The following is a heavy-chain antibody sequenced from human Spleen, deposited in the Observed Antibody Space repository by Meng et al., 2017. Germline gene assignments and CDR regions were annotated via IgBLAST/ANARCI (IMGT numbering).Heavy chain of an antibody. J-gene: IGHJ6*02. Sequence: SVKVSCKASGGTFSSYAISWVRQAPGQGLEWMGGIIPIFGTANYAQKFQGRVTITADKSTSTAYMELSSLRSEDTAVYYCARSDVLPPYYYYGMDVWGQGTTVTVSS. CDR2: IIPIFGTA. CDR1: GGTFSSYA. V-gene: IGHV1-69*06. CDR3: ARSDVLPPYYYYGMDV. D-gene: IGHD2-8*01.